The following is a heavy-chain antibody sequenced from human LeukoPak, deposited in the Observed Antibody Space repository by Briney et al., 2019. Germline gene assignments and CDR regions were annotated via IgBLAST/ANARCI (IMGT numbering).Heavy chain of an antibody. J-gene: IGHJ4*02. D-gene: IGHD3-22*01. CDR1: GFTFSSCG. V-gene: IGHV3-33*06. CDR2: IWSDGTTK. CDR3: AKTRAMDSSGYYFDY. Sequence: GGSLRLSCAASGFTFSSCGMHWVRQAPDKGLEWVAVIWSDGTTKYYADPVKGRFTISRDNSRNTMYMQMNSLRAEDTAVYYCAKTRAMDSSGYYFDYWGRGILVTVSS.